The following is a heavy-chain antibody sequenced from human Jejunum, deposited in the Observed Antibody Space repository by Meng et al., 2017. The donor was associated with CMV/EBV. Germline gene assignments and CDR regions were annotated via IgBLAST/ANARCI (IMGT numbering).Heavy chain of an antibody. V-gene: IGHV5-51*01. CDR3: ARVVVTATPGFYYYYGVDV. Sequence: SWIGWVRQMPGKGLEWMGIIYPGDSDTRYGPSLQGQVTISADKSISTAYLHWSSLKASDTAMYYCARVVVTATPGFYYYYGVDVWGQGTTVTVSS. J-gene: IGHJ6*02. CDR2: IYPGDSDT. CDR1: SW. D-gene: IGHD2-15*01.